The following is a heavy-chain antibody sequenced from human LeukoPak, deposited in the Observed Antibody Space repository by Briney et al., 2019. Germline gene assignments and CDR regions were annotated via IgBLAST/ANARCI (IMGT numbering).Heavy chain of an antibody. V-gene: IGHV3-21*01. CDR1: GFTFSSYS. CDR2: ISSSSSYI. J-gene: IGHJ5*02. CDR3: ARDAQQLVQSWFDP. Sequence: GGSLRLSCAAPGFTFSSYSMNWVRQAPGKGLEWVSSISSSSSYIYYADSVKGRFTIPRDNAKNSLYLQMNSLRAEDTAVYYCARDAQQLVQSWFDPWGQGTLVTVSS. D-gene: IGHD6-13*01.